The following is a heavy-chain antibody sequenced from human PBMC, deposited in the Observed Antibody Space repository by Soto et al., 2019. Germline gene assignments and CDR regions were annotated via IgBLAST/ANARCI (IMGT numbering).Heavy chain of an antibody. J-gene: IGHJ4*02. CDR1: GFSLSASGVA. CDR3: AHRRSSGWPFDY. V-gene: IGHV2-5*02. D-gene: IGHD6-19*01. CDR2: IYWDDDK. Sequence: QITLKESGLTLVKPTQTLTLTCTFSGFSLSASGVAVGWIRQPPGKALEWLALIYWDDDKRYRPSLKSRLTIXKVXSKNQVVLTMTNMDPVDTATYSCAHRRSSGWPFDYWGQGTLVTVSS.